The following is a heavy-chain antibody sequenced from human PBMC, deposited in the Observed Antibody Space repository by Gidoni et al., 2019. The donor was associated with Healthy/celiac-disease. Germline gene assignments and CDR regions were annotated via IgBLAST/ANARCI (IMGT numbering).Heavy chain of an antibody. J-gene: IGHJ4*02. D-gene: IGHD3-3*01. CDR1: GASAPSNSPA. CDR3: ARTDYDFWSGYWTAVDY. CDR2: TYYRSKWYN. Sequence: QVQLQQSGPGLVKPSQTLSLTCAITGASAPSNSPAWTWIRQSPSRGLEWLGRTYYRSKWYNDYAVSVKSRITINPDTSKNQFSLQLNSVTPEDTAVYYCARTDYDFWSGYWTAVDYWGQGTLVTVSS. V-gene: IGHV6-1*01.